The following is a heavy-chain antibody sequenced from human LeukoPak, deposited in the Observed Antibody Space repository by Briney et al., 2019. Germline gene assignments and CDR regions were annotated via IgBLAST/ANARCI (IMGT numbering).Heavy chain of an antibody. CDR3: ARGLYKGDYWYWFDP. V-gene: IGHV4-59*01. Sequence: SETLSPTCTVSGGSISSYYWSWIRQPPGKGLEWIGYIYYSGSTNYNPSLKSRVTISVDTSKNQFSLKLSSVTAADTAVYYCARGLYKGDYWYWFDPWGQGTLVTVSS. CDR2: IYYSGST. J-gene: IGHJ5*02. D-gene: IGHD4-17*01. CDR1: GGSISSYY.